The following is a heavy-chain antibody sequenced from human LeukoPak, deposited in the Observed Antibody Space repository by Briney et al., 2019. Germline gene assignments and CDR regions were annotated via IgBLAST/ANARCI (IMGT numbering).Heavy chain of an antibody. Sequence: GGSLRLSCAASGFTFSSYAMSWVRQAPGKGLEWMGTFYPGDSDTRYNPSFQGQVTVSADKSVTTAYLQWSSLKASDTAMYYCARAYGDLLFMDVWGQGTTVTVSS. CDR2: FYPGDSDT. J-gene: IGHJ6*02. V-gene: IGHV5-51*01. D-gene: IGHD4-17*01. CDR1: GFTFSSYA. CDR3: ARAYGDLLFMDV.